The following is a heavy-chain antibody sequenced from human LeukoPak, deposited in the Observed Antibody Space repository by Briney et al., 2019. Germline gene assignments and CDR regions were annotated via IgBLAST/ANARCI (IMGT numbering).Heavy chain of an antibody. CDR1: GGSISSYY. J-gene: IGHJ4*02. V-gene: IGHV4-4*07. CDR2: IYTSGST. CDR3: AREGYSSSSITAIDY. Sequence: SETLSLTCTVSGGSISSYYWSWIRQPAGKGLEWIGRIYTSGSTNYNPSLKSRVTMSVDTSKNQFSLKLSSVTAADTAVYYCAREGYSSSSITAIDYWGQGTLVTVSS. D-gene: IGHD6-6*01.